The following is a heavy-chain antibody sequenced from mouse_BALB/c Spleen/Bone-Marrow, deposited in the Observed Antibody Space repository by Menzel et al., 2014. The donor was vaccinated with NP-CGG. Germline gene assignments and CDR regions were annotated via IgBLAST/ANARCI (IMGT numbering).Heavy chain of an antibody. Sequence: QVQLQQSGAELVRPGTSVKVSCKASGYAFTNYLIEWVKQRPVQGLEWIGVINPGSGGSNYNAKFKVKATLTADKSSSAAYMQLSSLTSDDSAVYFCTREWTARAVDYWGQGTTLTVSS. D-gene: IGHD3-2*01. J-gene: IGHJ2*01. V-gene: IGHV1-54*01. CDR2: INPGSGGS. CDR1: GYAFTNYL. CDR3: TREWTARAVDY.